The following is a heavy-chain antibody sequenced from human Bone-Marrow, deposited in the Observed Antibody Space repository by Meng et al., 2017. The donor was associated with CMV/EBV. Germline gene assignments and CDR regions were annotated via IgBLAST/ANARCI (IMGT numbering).Heavy chain of an antibody. V-gene: IGHV1-2*02. CDR2: INPQSGGT. Sequence: ASVKVSCKASEYTFTGYYMNWVRQAPRQGLEWMRWINPQSGGTNYAQKFQGRVTLTRDTSISTGYMELSRLRSDDTAVYYCARELLHTSSHPFDYWGQGALVTGSS. D-gene: IGHD6-6*01. J-gene: IGHJ4*02. CDR3: ARELLHTSSHPFDY. CDR1: EYTFTGYY.